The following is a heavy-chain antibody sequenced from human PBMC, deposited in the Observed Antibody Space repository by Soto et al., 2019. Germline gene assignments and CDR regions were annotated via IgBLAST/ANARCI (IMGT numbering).Heavy chain of an antibody. V-gene: IGHV1-2*02. CDR3: AEDVAKGGGSAGFDY. J-gene: IGHJ4*02. CDR2: INPKSGGT. CDR1: GYTFIVYY. Sequence: ASVKVSCKASGYTFIVYYMHWVRQAPGQGLEWMGWINPKSGGTMYPQKFQGRVTVTWDTSISTAYMALTRLRSDDTAVYYCAEDVAKGGGSAGFDYWGQGTLVTVSS. D-gene: IGHD1-26*01.